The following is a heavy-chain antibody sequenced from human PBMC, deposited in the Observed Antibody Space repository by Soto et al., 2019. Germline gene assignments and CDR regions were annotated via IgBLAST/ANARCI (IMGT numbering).Heavy chain of an antibody. Sequence: PSQTLSLTCAISGDSVSSNSAAWNWIRQSPSRGLEWLGRTYYRSKWYNDYAVSVKSRITINPDTSKNQFSLQLNSVTPEDTAVYFFSKSSPYDYVWGSYRYRAFDIWGQGTMVTVSS. CDR1: GDSVSSNSAA. V-gene: IGHV6-1*01. CDR3: SKSSPYDYVWGSYRYRAFDI. J-gene: IGHJ3*02. CDR2: TYYRSKWYN. D-gene: IGHD3-16*02.